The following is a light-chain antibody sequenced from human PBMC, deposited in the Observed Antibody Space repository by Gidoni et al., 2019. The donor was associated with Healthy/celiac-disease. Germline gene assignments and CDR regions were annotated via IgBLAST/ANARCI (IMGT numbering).Light chain of an antibody. Sequence: EIVLTQSTGPLSLSPGERATLSCRASQSVSSSYLAWYQQKPGQAPRLLIYGASSRATGIPDRFSGSGSGTDFTLTISRLEPEDFAVYYCQQYGSSLRGTFGQGTKVEIK. CDR1: QSVSSSY. V-gene: IGKV3-20*01. CDR3: QQYGSSLRGT. CDR2: GAS. J-gene: IGKJ1*01.